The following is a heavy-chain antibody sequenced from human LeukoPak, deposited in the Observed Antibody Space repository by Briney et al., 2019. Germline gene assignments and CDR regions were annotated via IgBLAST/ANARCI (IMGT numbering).Heavy chain of an antibody. CDR3: ARCGAAVTTHFSH. V-gene: IGHV1-18*01. J-gene: IGHJ4*02. CDR2: ISAADGTT. D-gene: IGHD4-17*01. Sequence: ASVNVSCKASGYTFSNYGITWARQAPGQGLEDMGWISAADGTTNYAQKVQGRVTMTTDTSTSTAYMELRSLRSDDTAVYYCARCGAAVTTHFSHWGQGTLVTVSS. CDR1: GYTFSNYG.